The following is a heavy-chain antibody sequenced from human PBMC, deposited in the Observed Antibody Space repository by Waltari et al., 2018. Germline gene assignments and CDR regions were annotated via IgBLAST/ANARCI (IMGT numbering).Heavy chain of an antibody. CDR1: GFTFSNSW. CDR2: IRIKTDGGTT. Sequence: EVQLVGYGGGLLKLWGSVRLSCAASGFTFSNSWMRRARQAPGKGLEWEGRIRIKTDGGTTDYTAPVKGRFTSSRDDSKNTLYLQMNSLKTEDTAVYDCTTTSFVEQQLVLGLDYWGQGTLVTVSS. J-gene: IGHJ4*02. CDR3: TTTSFVEQQLVLGLDY. V-gene: IGHV3-15*01. D-gene: IGHD6-13*01.